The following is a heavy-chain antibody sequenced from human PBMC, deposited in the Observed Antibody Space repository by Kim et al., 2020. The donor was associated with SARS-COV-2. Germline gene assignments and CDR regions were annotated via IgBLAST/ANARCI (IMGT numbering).Heavy chain of an antibody. V-gene: IGHV4-39*01. CDR1: GGSISSSSYY. J-gene: IGHJ4*02. Sequence: SETLSLTCTVSGGSISSSSYYWGWIRQPPGKGLEWIGSIYYSGSTYYNPSLKSRVTISVDTSKNQFSLKLSSVTAADTAVYYCAMKYDFWSGYYAYYFDFWGQGTLVTVSS. D-gene: IGHD3-3*01. CDR2: IYYSGST. CDR3: AMKYDFWSGYYAYYFDF.